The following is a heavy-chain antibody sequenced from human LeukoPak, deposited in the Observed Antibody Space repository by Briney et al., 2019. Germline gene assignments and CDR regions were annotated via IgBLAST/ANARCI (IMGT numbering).Heavy chain of an antibody. CDR3: ARDLYSGYDLGDDY. CDR1: GYTFTGYY. J-gene: IGHJ4*02. V-gene: IGHV1-2*02. D-gene: IGHD5-12*01. Sequence: ASVKVSCKASGYTFTGYYMHWVRQAPGQGLEWMGWINPNSGGTNYAQKFQGRVTMTRDTSISTAYMELRSLRSDDTAVYYCARDLYSGYDLGDDYWGQGTLVTVSS. CDR2: INPNSGGT.